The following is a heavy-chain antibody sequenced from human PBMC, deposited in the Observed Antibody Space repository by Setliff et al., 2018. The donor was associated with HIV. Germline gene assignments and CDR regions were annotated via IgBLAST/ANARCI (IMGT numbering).Heavy chain of an antibody. CDR2: INPNSSDT. Sequence: GASVKVSCKASGYTFTRYGITWVRQAPGQGLEWMGWINPNSSDTNYAQKFQGRVTMTRDTSISTAYMDLSRLRSDDTAVYYCARRVPPIPSGDLDYWGQGTLVTVSS. D-gene: IGHD4-17*01. J-gene: IGHJ4*02. CDR1: GYTFTRYG. V-gene: IGHV1-2*02. CDR3: ARRVPPIPSGDLDY.